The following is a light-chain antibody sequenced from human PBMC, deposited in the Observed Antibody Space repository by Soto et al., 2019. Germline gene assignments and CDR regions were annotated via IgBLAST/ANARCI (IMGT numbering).Light chain of an antibody. CDR2: DTS. V-gene: IGKV3-11*01. Sequence: EIVLTQSPATLSFFPGERATLSCRASQSVSIYLDWYQQKPGQAPRLLIYDTSNRATGIPARFSGSGSGTGFTLTISSLEPEDFAVYYCQQRSNWPLITFGQGTRLEI. CDR3: QQRSNWPLIT. CDR1: QSVSIY. J-gene: IGKJ5*01.